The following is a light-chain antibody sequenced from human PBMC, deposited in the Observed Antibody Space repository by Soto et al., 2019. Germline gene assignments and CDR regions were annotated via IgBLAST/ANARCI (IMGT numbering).Light chain of an antibody. CDR1: QSLLHDNGKNY. Sequence: DIVMTQSPLSLPVTPGEPASISCRSSQSLLHDNGKNYMDWYVQKPGQSPQLLIYLGSNRASGVPDRFSGSGSGTDFTLKISRVEAEDVGVYYCMQALQTITFGQGTRLEIK. J-gene: IGKJ5*01. CDR3: MQALQTIT. CDR2: LGS. V-gene: IGKV2-28*01.